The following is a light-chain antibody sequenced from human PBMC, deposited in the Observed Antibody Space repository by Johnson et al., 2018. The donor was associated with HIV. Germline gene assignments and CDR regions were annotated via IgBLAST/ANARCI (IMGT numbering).Light chain of an antibody. CDR3: GTWDSSLSAYV. CDR2: DNH. J-gene: IGLJ1*01. CDR1: SSNIVNIY. Sequence: QSVLTQPPSVSAAPGQKVTISCSASSSNIVNIYISWYQHLPGTAPKLLIYDNHKRPSGIPARFSGSKSGTSVTLALTGLQPGDEADYYCGTWDSSLSAYVFGTGTKVTVL. V-gene: IGLV1-51*01.